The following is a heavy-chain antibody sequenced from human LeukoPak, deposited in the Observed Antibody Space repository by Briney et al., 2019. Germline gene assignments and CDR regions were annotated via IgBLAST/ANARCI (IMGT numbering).Heavy chain of an antibody. V-gene: IGHV3-7*01. J-gene: IGHJ4*02. CDR1: GFTFSTYW. D-gene: IGHD2-15*01. Sequence: GGSLRLSCAASGFTFSTYWMTWVRQAPGKGLEWVANIKQDGGERHYVDSIKGRFTISRDNAKKTLYLQMNSLRAGDTAVYYCARDQWWSDYWGQGTLVTVSS. CDR3: ARDQWWSDY. CDR2: IKQDGGER.